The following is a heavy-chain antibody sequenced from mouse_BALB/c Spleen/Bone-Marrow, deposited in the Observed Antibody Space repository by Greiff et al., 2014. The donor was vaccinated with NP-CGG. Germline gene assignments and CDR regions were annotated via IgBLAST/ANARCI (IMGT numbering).Heavy chain of an antibody. CDR1: GISITTGNYR. Sequence: EVQLQQSGPGLVKPSQTVSLTCTVTGISITTGNYRWSWIRQFPGNKLEWIGYIYYSGTITYNPSHTSRTTITRDTSKNQFFLEMNSLTAEGTATYYCARYGNYFDYWGQGTTLTVSS. V-gene: IGHV3-5*02. CDR3: ARYGNYFDY. J-gene: IGHJ2*01. CDR2: IYYSGTI. D-gene: IGHD2-1*01.